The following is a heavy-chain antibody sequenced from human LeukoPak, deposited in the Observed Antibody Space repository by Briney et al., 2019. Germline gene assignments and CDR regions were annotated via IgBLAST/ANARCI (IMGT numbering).Heavy chain of an antibody. V-gene: IGHV3-21*01. CDR3: AREVRGVIPWFDP. CDR1: GFTFSSYS. D-gene: IGHD3-10*01. CDR2: ISSRSSYI. Sequence: GGSLRLSCAASGFTFSSYSMNWVRQAPGKGLEWVSSISSRSSYIYYADSVKGRFTISRDNAKNSLYLQMNSLRAEDTAVYYCAREVRGVIPWFDPWGQGTLVTVSS. J-gene: IGHJ5*02.